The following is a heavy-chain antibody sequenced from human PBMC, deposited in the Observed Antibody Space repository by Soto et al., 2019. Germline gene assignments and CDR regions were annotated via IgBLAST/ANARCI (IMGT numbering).Heavy chain of an antibody. J-gene: IGHJ5*02. CDR2: MYNSGST. D-gene: IGHD2-15*01. V-gene: IGHV4-59*01. CDR3: ARRVQTNSVVVQDNWLDP. Sequence: SETLSLTCTVSGGSISGYYWSWIRRPPGKGLEWIGYMYNSGSTVYNPPFKSRVTISVDTYKNQFSLKLSSVTAADTAIYYCARRVQTNSVVVQDNWLDPWGQGTLVTVSS. CDR1: GGSISGYY.